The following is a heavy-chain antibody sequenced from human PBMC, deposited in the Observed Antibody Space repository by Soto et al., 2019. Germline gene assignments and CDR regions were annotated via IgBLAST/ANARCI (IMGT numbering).Heavy chain of an antibody. Sequence: QVQLVQSGAEVKKPGASVKVSCKASGYTFTSYGISWVRQAPGQGLEWMGWISASNGNTNYAQKLQGRVTMTTDTSTSTAYMELRSLRSDDTAVYYCARGDPGYSSSWCSYYYYGMDVWGQGTTVTVSS. CDR2: ISASNGNT. V-gene: IGHV1-18*01. CDR3: ARGDPGYSSSWCSYYYYGMDV. CDR1: GYTFTSYG. J-gene: IGHJ6*02. D-gene: IGHD6-13*01.